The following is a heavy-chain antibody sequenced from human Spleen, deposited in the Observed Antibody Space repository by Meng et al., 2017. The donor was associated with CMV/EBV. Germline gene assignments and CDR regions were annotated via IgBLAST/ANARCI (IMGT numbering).Heavy chain of an antibody. J-gene: IGHJ3*02. Sequence: GESLKISCAASGFTFSLYSMSWVRQSPGKGLEWVSSISTDSRYIKYADSMRGRFTVSRDNAKNSLYLQMDTLRAVDTAVYYCARDPMTGWGNQAFDIRGHGTMVTVSS. D-gene: IGHD7-27*01. CDR2: ISTDSRYI. CDR3: ARDPMTGWGNQAFDI. CDR1: GFTFSLYS. V-gene: IGHV3-21*04.